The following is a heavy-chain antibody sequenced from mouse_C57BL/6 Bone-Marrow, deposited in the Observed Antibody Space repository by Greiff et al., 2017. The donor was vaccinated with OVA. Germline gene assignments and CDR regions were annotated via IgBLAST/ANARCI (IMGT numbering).Heavy chain of an antibody. CDR1: GFTFNTYA. V-gene: IGHV10-3*01. J-gene: IGHJ4*01. CDR3: VRVGSLYYGLYAMDY. CDR2: IRSKSSNYAT. D-gene: IGHD1-2*01. Sequence: VQLQESGGGLVQPKGSLKLSCAASGFTFNTYAMHWVRQAPGQGLEWVARIRSKSSNYATYYADSVKDRFTISRDDSQSMLYLQMNNLKTEDTAMYYCVRVGSLYYGLYAMDYWGQGTSVTVSS.